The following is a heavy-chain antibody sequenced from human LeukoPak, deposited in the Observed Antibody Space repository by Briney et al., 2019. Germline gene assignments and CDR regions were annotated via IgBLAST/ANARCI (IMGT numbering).Heavy chain of an antibody. CDR1: GFTFSSYA. CDR3: AKDLRYCSSTSCSGSNWFDP. D-gene: IGHD2-2*01. J-gene: IGHJ5*02. V-gene: IGHV3-23*01. CDR2: ISGSGGST. Sequence: GGSLRLSCAASGFTFSSYAMSWVRQAPGKGLEWVSAISGSGGSTYYADSVKGRFTISRDNSKNTLYLQMNSLRAEDTAVYYCAKDLRYCSSTSCSGSNWFDPWGQGTLVTVSS.